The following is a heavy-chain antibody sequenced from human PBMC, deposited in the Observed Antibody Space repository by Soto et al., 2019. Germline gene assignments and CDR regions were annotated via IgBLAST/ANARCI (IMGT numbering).Heavy chain of an antibody. CDR2: ITNTRSNN. J-gene: IGHJ6*02. CDR1: GFTFSSYA. Sequence: PGGSLRLSCAASGFTFSSYAMHWVRQAPGKGLEWVAVITNTRSNNYYADSVKGRFTISRNNAKNTLYLQMNSLRVEDTAVYYCARKDGDNVYYYGLDVWGQGTTVTVSS. D-gene: IGHD4-17*01. V-gene: IGHV3-30-3*01. CDR3: ARKDGDNVYYYGLDV.